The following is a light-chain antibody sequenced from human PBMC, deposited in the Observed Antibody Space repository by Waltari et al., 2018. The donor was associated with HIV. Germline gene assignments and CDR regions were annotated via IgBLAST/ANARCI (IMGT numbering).Light chain of an antibody. Sequence: QSALTQPPSASGSPGQSVAIPCTGTSRAIGAYHLVSRYQQQPGSAPKLIIFEVTKRPTGVPDRFSGSKSGNTASLTVSGLLPEDDADYYCSSYAGSNRFVVFGGGTRLTVL. CDR2: EVT. CDR1: SRAIGAYHL. J-gene: IGLJ2*01. CDR3: SSYAGSNRFVV. V-gene: IGLV2-8*01.